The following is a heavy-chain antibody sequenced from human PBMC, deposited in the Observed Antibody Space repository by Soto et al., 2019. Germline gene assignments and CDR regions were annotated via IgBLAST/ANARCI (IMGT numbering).Heavy chain of an antibody. Sequence: GESLKISCKGYGYSFTAYWIGWVRQTPGKGLEWMGIIYPGDSDTRYSPSFRGQVTMSADKSINTAYLQWSSLKASDTAIYYCTRQLYCSSSSCYRAIDYWGQGTLVTVSS. CDR3: TRQLYCSSSSCYRAIDY. CDR1: GYSFTAYW. D-gene: IGHD2-2*01. CDR2: IYPGDSDT. J-gene: IGHJ4*02. V-gene: IGHV5-51*01.